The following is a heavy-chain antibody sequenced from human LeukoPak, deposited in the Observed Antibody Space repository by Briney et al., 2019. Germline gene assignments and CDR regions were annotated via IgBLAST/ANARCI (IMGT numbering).Heavy chain of an antibody. CDR2: IIPIFGTA. Sequence: SVKVSCKASGGTFISYAISWVRQAPGQGLEWMGGIIPIFGTANYAQKFQGRVTITADESTSTAYMELSSLRSEDTAVYYCARGGYCSSTSCPRAFDIWGQGTMVTVSS. J-gene: IGHJ3*02. CDR1: GGTFISYA. D-gene: IGHD2-2*01. V-gene: IGHV1-69*01. CDR3: ARGGYCSSTSCPRAFDI.